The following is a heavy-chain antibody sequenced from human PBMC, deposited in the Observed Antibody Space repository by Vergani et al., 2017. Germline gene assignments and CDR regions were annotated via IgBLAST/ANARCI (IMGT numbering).Heavy chain of an antibody. J-gene: IGHJ4*02. CDR1: GGTFSSYA. CDR2: IIPIFGTA. CDR3: ARDGRDGYYDSSGMYYFDF. V-gene: IGHV1-69*01. D-gene: IGHD3-22*01. Sequence: QVQLVQSGAEVKKPGSSVKVSCKASGGTFSSYAISWVRQAPGQGLEWMGVIIPIFGTANYAQKFQGRVTITADESTSTAYMELSSLRSEDTAVSYCARDGRDGYYDSSGMYYFDFWGQGTLVTVSS.